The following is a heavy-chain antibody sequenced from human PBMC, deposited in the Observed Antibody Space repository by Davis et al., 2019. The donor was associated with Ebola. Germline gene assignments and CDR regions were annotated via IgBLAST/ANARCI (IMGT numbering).Heavy chain of an antibody. CDR1: GGTFSSYA. Sequence: SVKVSCKASGGTFSSYAISWVRQAPGQGLEWMGGIIPIFGTANYAQKFQGRVTMTRDTSISTAYMELSSLRSEDTAVYYCAREGVMITSYFDAAEYFQHWGQGTLVTVSS. D-gene: IGHD3-16*01. CDR2: IIPIFGTA. V-gene: IGHV1-69*05. J-gene: IGHJ1*01. CDR3: AREGVMITSYFDAAEYFQH.